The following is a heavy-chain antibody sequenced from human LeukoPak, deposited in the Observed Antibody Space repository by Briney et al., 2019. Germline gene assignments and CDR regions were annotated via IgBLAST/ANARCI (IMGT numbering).Heavy chain of an antibody. CDR3: ARDGGGWGAKGAFDI. V-gene: IGHV4-59*01. CDR2: IYYSGST. CDR1: GGSISSYY. J-gene: IGHJ3*02. D-gene: IGHD6-19*01. Sequence: SETLSLTCTVSGGSISSYYRSWIRQPPGKGLEWVGSIYYSGSTNYNPSLKSRVTISVDTSKNQFSLKLSSVTAADTAVYYCARDGGGWGAKGAFDIWGQGTMVTVSS.